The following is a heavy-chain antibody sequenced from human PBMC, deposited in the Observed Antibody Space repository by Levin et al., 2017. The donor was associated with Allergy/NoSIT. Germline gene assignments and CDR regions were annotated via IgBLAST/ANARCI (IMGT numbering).Heavy chain of an antibody. J-gene: IGHJ3*02. Sequence: GGSLRLSCAASGFTFSDYYMSWIRQAPGKGLEWVSYISSSGSTIYYADSVKGRFTISRDNAKNSLYLQMNSLRAEDTAVYYCARDSPYYDSSEGAFDIWGQGTMVTVSS. CDR2: ISSSGSTI. V-gene: IGHV3-11*01. CDR3: ARDSPYYDSSEGAFDI. D-gene: IGHD3-22*01. CDR1: GFTFSDYY.